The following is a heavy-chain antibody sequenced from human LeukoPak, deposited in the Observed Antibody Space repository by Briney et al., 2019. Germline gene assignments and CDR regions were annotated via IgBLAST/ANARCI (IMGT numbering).Heavy chain of an antibody. CDR1: GFTFSSYE. D-gene: IGHD3-10*02. V-gene: IGHV3-48*03. J-gene: IGHJ6*04. CDR3: AELGITMIGGV. CDR2: ISSSGSTI. Sequence: AGGSLRLSRAASGFTFSSYEMNWVRQAPGEGLEGVSYISSSGSTIYYADSVKGRFTISRDNAKNSLDLQMNSLRADDTAVYYCAELGITMIGGVWGKGTTVTISS.